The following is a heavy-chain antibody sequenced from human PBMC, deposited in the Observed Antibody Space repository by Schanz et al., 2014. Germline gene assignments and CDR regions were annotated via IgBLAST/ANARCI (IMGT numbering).Heavy chain of an antibody. CDR1: GYTFTSNG. CDR3: ADYGSGTYFDL. Sequence: QVQLVQSGVEVKKPGASVKVSCKASGYTFTSNGITWVRQAPGQGLEWMGRIVPVVGVTVYAQKFQGRVTFTADKSTATVYMELSRLRGDDTAVYFCADYGSGTYFDLWGQGTLVTVSS. J-gene: IGHJ4*02. D-gene: IGHD3-16*01. CDR2: IVPVVGVT. V-gene: IGHV1-69*04.